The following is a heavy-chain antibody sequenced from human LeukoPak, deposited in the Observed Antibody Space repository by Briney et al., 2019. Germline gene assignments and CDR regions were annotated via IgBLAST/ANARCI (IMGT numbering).Heavy chain of an antibody. Sequence: GASVKVSCKASGGTFSSYAITWVRQAPGQGLEWVGRIFPILGIVKYAQKFQGRVTITADKSTSTAYMELSSLRSEDTAVYYCARIISDWSFDQWGQGTLVTVSS. D-gene: IGHD2-21*02. CDR2: IFPILGIV. J-gene: IGHJ5*02. CDR3: ARIISDWSFDQ. CDR1: GGTFSSYA. V-gene: IGHV1-69*04.